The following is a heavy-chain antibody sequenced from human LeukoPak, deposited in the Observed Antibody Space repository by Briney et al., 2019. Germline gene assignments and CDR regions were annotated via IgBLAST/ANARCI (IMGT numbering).Heavy chain of an antibody. Sequence: APVKVSCKASGYTFTSYGISWVRQAPGQGLEWMGWISAYNGNTNYAQKLQGRVTMTTDTSTSTAYMELRSLRSDDTAVYYCARAGPYSGSYPYYFDYWGQGTLVTVSS. J-gene: IGHJ4*02. CDR2: ISAYNGNT. CDR1: GYTFTSYG. CDR3: ARAGPYSGSYPYYFDY. V-gene: IGHV1-18*01. D-gene: IGHD1-26*01.